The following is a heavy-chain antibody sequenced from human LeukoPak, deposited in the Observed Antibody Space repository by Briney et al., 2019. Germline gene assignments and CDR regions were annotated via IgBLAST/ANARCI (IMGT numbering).Heavy chain of an antibody. D-gene: IGHD5-24*01. Sequence: ETLSLTCTVSGGSISSYYWSWIRQPPGKGLEWVSTITKSGDQTHYADSVRGLFTISRDIFKNTLYLQMNSLRAEDTAVYHCVKSAGKDGYRDVFDIWGQGTVVTVSS. CDR2: ITKSGDQT. V-gene: IGHV3-53*01. CDR1: GGSISSYY. J-gene: IGHJ3*02. CDR3: VKSAGKDGYRDVFDI.